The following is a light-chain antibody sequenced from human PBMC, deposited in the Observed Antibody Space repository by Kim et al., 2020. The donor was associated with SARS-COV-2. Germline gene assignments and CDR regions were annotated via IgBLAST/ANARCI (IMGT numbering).Light chain of an antibody. CDR2: GKN. V-gene: IGLV3-19*01. J-gene: IGLJ3*02. Sequence: SSELTQDPAVYVALGQKVRITCQGDSLRNYFASWYQQKPGQAPILVFYGKNNRHSGIPDRFSGSSSGNTASLTITGAQAEDEAAYYCKSRDSSGNQWVFGGGTQVTVL. CDR1: SLRNYF. CDR3: KSRDSSGNQWV.